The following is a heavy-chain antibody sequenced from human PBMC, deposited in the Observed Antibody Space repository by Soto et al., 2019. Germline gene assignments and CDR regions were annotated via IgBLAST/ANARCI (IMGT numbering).Heavy chain of an antibody. CDR3: AKDFRIAARPGWFDP. D-gene: IGHD6-6*01. CDR2: ISGSGGST. J-gene: IGHJ5*02. CDR1: GFTFSSYA. Sequence: PGGSLRLCCAASGFTFSSYAMSWVRQAPGKGLEWVSAISGSGGSTYYADSVKGRFTISRDNSKNTLYLQMNSLRAEDTAVYYCAKDFRIAARPGWFDPWGQGTLVTVSS. V-gene: IGHV3-23*01.